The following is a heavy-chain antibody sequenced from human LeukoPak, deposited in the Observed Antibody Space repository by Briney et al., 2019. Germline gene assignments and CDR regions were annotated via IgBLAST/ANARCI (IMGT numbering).Heavy chain of an antibody. CDR3: ARDLRLDIVATMGGPWYYYYMDV. CDR1: GYTFTSYD. Sequence: ASVKVSCKASGYTFTSYDINWVRQAPGQGLERMGWINPNSGGTNYAQKFQGRVTMTRDTSISTAYMELSRLRSDDTAVYYCARDLRLDIVATMGGPWYYYYMDVWGKGTTVTVSS. CDR2: INPNSGGT. D-gene: IGHD5-12*01. J-gene: IGHJ6*03. V-gene: IGHV1-2*02.